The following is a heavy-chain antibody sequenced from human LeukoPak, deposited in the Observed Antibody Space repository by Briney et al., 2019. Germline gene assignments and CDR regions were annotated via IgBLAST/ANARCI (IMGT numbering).Heavy chain of an antibody. J-gene: IGHJ4*02. V-gene: IGHV3-7*01. CDR3: ARVRCSSNSCFPDY. D-gene: IGHD2-2*01. CDR2: IKQDGSDK. CDR1: GFTFSTYW. Sequence: GGSLRLSCAASGFTFSTYWMSWVRQAPGKGLEWVANIKQDGSDKYYVDSVKGRFTISRDNAKNSLFLQMNSLRAEGTAVYYYARVRCSSNSCFPDYWGQGTLVTVSS.